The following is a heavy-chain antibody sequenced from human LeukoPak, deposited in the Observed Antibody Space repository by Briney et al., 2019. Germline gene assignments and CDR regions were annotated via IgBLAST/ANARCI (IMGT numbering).Heavy chain of an antibody. J-gene: IGHJ4*02. V-gene: IGHV3-11*01. CDR2: ISSSGSTI. CDR1: GFTFSDYY. D-gene: IGHD3-22*01. CDR3: ARDVSYYYDSSGYWAY. Sequence: GGSLRLSCAASGFTFSDYYMSWIRQAPGKGLEWVSYISSSGSTIYYADSVKGRFTISRDNAKNSLYLQMNSLRAEDTAVYYCARDVSYYYDSSGYWAYWGQGTLVTVSS.